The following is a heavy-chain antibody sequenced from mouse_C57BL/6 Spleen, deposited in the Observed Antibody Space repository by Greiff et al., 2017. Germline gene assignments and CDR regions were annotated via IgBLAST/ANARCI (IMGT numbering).Heavy chain of an antibody. J-gene: IGHJ3*01. Sequence: QVQLQQPGAELVKPGASVKMSCKASGYTFTSYWITWVKQRPGHGLEWIGDIYPGSGSTNYNEKFKSKATLTVDTSSRTAYMQRSSLTSEDSAVYYCGRGGSGLAWFAYWGQGTLVTVSA. CDR1: GYTFTSYW. D-gene: IGHD3-2*02. V-gene: IGHV1-55*01. CDR2: IYPGSGST. CDR3: GRGGSGLAWFAY.